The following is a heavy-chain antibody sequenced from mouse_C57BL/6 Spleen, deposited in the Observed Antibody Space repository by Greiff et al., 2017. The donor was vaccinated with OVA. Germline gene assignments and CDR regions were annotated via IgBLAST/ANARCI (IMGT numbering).Heavy chain of an antibody. CDR3: VRHGGSFDY. CDR1: GFSFNTYA. J-gene: IGHJ2*01. CDR2: IRSKSNNYAT. V-gene: IGHV10-1*01. Sequence: EVKVVESGGGLVQPKGSLKLSCAASGFSFNTYAMNWVRQAPGKGLEWVARIRSKSNNYATYYADSVKDRFTISRDDSESMLYLQMNNLKTEDTAMYYCVRHGGSFDYWGQGTTLTVSS.